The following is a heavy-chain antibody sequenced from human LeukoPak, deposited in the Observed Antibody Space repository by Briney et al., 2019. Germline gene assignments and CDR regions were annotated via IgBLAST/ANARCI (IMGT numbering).Heavy chain of an antibody. CDR1: GFTFNNAW. CDR2: IKGKTDGGTT. D-gene: IGHD3-10*01. Sequence: GGSLRLSCAASGFTFNNAWMSWVRQAPGKGLEWVGLIKGKTDGGTTDYAAPVKGRFTISRDDSKNTLYLQMNSLKTEDTAVYYCTTPTRSGSYSYYFDYWGQGTLVTVSS. V-gene: IGHV3-15*01. J-gene: IGHJ4*02. CDR3: TTPTRSGSYSYYFDY.